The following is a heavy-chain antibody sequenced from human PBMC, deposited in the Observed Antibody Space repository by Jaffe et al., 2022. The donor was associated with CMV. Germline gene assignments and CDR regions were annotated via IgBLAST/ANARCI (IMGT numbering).Heavy chain of an antibody. D-gene: IGHD1-7*01. V-gene: IGHV3-15*01. Sequence: EVQLVESGGGLVKPGGSLRLSCAASGFTFSNAWMSWVRQAPGKGLEWVGRIKSKTDGGTTDYAAPVKGRFTISRDDSKNTLYLQMNSLKTEDTAVYYCTTDVLYNWNSSVDYWGQGTLVTVSS. CDR2: IKSKTDGGTT. CDR1: GFTFSNAW. J-gene: IGHJ4*02. CDR3: TTDVLYNWNSSVDY.